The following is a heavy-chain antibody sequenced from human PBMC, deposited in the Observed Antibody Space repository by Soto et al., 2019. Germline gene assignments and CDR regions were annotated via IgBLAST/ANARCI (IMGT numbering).Heavy chain of an antibody. Sequence: EVQLVESGGDLVQPGGSLKLSCAASGFTFSGSAMHWVRQASGKGLEWVGRIRSKANSYATAYAASVKGRFTVSRDDSNNTAYLQLSSLKTEDTAVYYCTPEGAGFDYWGQGTLVTVSS. J-gene: IGHJ4*02. CDR2: IRSKANSYAT. V-gene: IGHV3-73*02. CDR1: GFTFSGSA. CDR3: TPEGAGFDY. D-gene: IGHD1-26*01.